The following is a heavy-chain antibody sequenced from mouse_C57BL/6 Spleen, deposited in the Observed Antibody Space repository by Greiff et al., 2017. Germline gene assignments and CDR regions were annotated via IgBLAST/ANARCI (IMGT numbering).Heavy chain of an antibody. D-gene: IGHD1-1*01. V-gene: IGHV1-81*01. CDR2: IYPRSGNT. CDR3: ARFTTVVAPAY. J-gene: IGHJ3*01. Sequence: VQLQQSGAELARPGASVKLSCKASGYTFTSYGISWVKQRTGQGLEWIGEIYPRSGNTYYNEKFKGKATLTADKSSSTAYMELRSLTSEDSAVYFCARFTTVVAPAYWGQGTLVTVSA. CDR1: GYTFTSYG.